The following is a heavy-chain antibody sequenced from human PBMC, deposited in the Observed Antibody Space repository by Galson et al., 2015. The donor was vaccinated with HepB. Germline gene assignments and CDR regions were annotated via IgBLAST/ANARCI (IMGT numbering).Heavy chain of an antibody. D-gene: IGHD1-26*01. J-gene: IGHJ3*02. CDR3: AKGLILGATGGDAFDI. CDR1: GFTFSSYA. V-gene: IGHV3-23*01. CDR2: ISGSGGST. Sequence: SLRLSCAASGFTFSSYAMSWVRQAPGKGLEWVSGISGSGGSTYYADSVKGRFTISRDISKNTLYLQMNSLRAEDTAVYYCAKGLILGATGGDAFDIWGQGTMVTVSS.